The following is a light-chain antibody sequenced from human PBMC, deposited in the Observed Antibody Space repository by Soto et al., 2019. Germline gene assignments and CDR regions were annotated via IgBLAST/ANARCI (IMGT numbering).Light chain of an antibody. V-gene: IGKV1-12*01. Sequence: DIQMTQSPSSVSASVGDRVTITCRASQDINSCLTWYQQKPGKAPKVLIYIASRLQPGVPSRFSGRGSGTDFSLTISNLPPEDFATSFCQQSKSFPLTFGGGTKVEIK. CDR1: QDINSC. CDR2: IAS. CDR3: QQSKSFPLT. J-gene: IGKJ4*01.